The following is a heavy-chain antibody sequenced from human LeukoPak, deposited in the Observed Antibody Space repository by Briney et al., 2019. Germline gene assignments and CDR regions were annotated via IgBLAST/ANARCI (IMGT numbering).Heavy chain of an antibody. CDR1: GGTFSSYA. D-gene: IGHD1-26*01. V-gene: IGHV1-2*02. J-gene: IGHJ6*03. CDR3: ARGPDVGGYYYYYMDV. CDR2: INPNSGGT. Sequence: ASVKVSCKASGGTFSSYAISWVRQAPGQGLEWMGWINPNSGGTNYAHKFQGRVTMTRDTSISTAYMELSSLRSEDTAVYYCARGPDVGGYYYYYMDVWGKGTTVTISS.